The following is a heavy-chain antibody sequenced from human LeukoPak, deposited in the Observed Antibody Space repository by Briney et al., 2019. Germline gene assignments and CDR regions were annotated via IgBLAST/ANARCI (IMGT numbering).Heavy chain of an antibody. CDR1: GGSISSSNW. CDR2: IYHSGST. V-gene: IGHV4-4*02. J-gene: IGHJ4*02. CDR3: AGVRSSWYGRYFDD. Sequence: SETLSLTCVVSGGSISSSNWWSWVRPPPGKGLEGIGEIYHSGSTNYNPSLRSRVTISVDNSKNQFSLKLSSVTAADTAVYYCAGVRSSWYGRYFDDWGQGTLVTVSS. D-gene: IGHD6-13*01.